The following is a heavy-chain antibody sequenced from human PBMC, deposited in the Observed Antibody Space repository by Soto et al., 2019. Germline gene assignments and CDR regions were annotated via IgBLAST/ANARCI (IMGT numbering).Heavy chain of an antibody. CDR1: GGSISSGDYY. CDR3: ARGRDYAIDY. CDR2: IYYSGST. J-gene: IGHJ4*02. D-gene: IGHD4-17*01. Sequence: SETLSLTCTVSGGSISSGDYYWSWIRQPPGKGLEWIGYIYYSGSTYYNPSLKSRVTISVDTSKSQFSLKLSSVTAADTAVYYCARGRDYAIDYWGQGTLVTVSS. V-gene: IGHV4-30-4*01.